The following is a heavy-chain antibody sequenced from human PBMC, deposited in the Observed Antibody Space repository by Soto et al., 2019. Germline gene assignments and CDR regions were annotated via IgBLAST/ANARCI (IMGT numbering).Heavy chain of an antibody. CDR1: GFTFTSSA. CDR3: AADLFSSQSWVYYYYGMDV. D-gene: IGHD6-13*01. J-gene: IGHJ6*02. V-gene: IGHV1-58*01. Sequence: ASVKVSCKASGFTFTSSAVQWVRQARGQRLEWIGWIVVGSGNTNYAQKFQERVTITRDMSTSTAYMELSSLRSEDTAVYYCAADLFSSQSWVYYYYGMDVWGQGTTVTVSS. CDR2: IVVGSGNT.